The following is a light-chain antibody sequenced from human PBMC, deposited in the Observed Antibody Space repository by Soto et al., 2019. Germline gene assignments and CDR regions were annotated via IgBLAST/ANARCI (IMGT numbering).Light chain of an antibody. V-gene: IGKV1-39*01. J-gene: IGKJ1*01. CDR1: QSISTY. CDR2: AAS. CDR3: QQSYSTPPWT. Sequence: DIQMTQSPSSLSASVGDRVTITCRASQSISTYLNWYLQKPGKAPKLLIYAASSLQSGVPPRFSGSGSGTAFTLTISSLQPEDFATYYCQQSYSTPPWTFGQGTKVEIK.